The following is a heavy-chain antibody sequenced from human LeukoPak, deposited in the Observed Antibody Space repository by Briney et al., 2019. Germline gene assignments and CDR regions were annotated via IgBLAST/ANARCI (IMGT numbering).Heavy chain of an antibody. CDR1: GFTFRDYY. CDR3: ARDVAAEDWFDP. Sequence: GGSLRLSCAASGFTFRDYYMSWIRQAPGKGLEWLSYISSSGSTMYYADSVKGRFTISRDNAQNSLYLQMNSLRAEDTAVYYCARDVAAEDWFDPWGQGTLVTVSS. CDR2: ISSSGSTM. V-gene: IGHV3-11*04. D-gene: IGHD6-13*01. J-gene: IGHJ5*02.